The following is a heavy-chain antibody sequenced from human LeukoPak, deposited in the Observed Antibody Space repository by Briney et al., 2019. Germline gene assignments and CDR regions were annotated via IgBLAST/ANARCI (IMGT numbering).Heavy chain of an antibody. Sequence: ASVKVSFKASGYTFTTYAIHWVPQAPGQRLEWMRWINAGNGNTKYSQRFQARVTITRDTSASTAYMELSSLRSEDTAVYYCARDPIGSRWPYYFHYWGQGTLVTVSS. CDR2: INAGNGNT. V-gene: IGHV1-3*01. CDR1: GYTFTTYA. J-gene: IGHJ4*02. CDR3: ARDPIGSRWPYYFHY. D-gene: IGHD6-13*01.